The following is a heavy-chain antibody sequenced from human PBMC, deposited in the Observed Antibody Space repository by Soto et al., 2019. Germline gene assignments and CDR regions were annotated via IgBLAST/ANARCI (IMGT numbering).Heavy chain of an antibody. CDR3: ATLPPRIVVMTTHFDY. CDR2: IFHTGST. CDR1: GDSISSTHW. J-gene: IGHJ4*02. V-gene: IGHV4-4*02. Sequence: SETLSLTCVVSGDSISSTHWWTWVRQTPGKGLEWIGEIFHTGSTKYNPSLKNRVTISVDKSNNEFSLNLKSVTAADTAVYYCATLPPRIVVMTTHFDYWGQGTLVTVSS. D-gene: IGHD2-21*02.